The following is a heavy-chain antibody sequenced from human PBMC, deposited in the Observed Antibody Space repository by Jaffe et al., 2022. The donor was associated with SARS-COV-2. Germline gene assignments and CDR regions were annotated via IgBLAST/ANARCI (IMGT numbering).Heavy chain of an antibody. CDR1: GGSISSSSYY. CDR2: IYYSGST. V-gene: IGHV4-39*02. CDR3: AREGTDLLPDY. D-gene: IGHD2-15*01. J-gene: IGHJ4*02. Sequence: QLQLQESGPGLVKPSETLSLTCTVSGGSISSSSYYWGWIRQPPGKGLEWIGSIYYSGSTYYNPSLKSRVTISVDTSKNQFSLKLSSVTAADTAVYYCAREGTDLLPDYWGQGTLVTVSS.